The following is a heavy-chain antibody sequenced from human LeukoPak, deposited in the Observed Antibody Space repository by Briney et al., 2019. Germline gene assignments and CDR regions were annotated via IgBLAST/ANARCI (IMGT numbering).Heavy chain of an antibody. CDR3: ARVRRWLQFFSDC. V-gene: IGHV3-30-3*01. D-gene: IGHD5-12*01. CDR1: GFTFSSYA. J-gene: IGHJ4*02. CDR2: ISYDGSNK. Sequence: GGSLRLSCAASGFTFSSYAMHWVRQAPGKGLEWVAVISYDGSNKYYADSVKGRFTISRDNSKNTLYLQMNSLRAEDTAVYYCARVRRWLQFFSDCWGQGTLVTVSS.